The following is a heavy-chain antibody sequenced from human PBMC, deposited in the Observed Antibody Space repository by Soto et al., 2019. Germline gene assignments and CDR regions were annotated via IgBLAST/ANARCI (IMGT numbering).Heavy chain of an antibody. Sequence: SETLSLTCTVSGGSISNYYWAWLRQSPGKGPEWIGSVFYTGFTSYNPSLESRVSVSVDTSKSQFSLKLSAVTAADTAVYYCATSQKGYNWNYFDHWGQGALVTVSS. CDR1: GGSISNYY. D-gene: IGHD1-20*01. J-gene: IGHJ4*02. V-gene: IGHV4-59*04. CDR2: VFYTGFT. CDR3: ATSQKGYNWNYFDH.